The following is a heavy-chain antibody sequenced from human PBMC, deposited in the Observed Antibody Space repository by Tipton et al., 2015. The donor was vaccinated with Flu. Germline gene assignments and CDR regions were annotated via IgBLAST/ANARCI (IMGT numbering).Heavy chain of an antibody. D-gene: IGHD2-8*01. Sequence: TLSLTCTVSDDSISSSNYYWGWIRQPPGRGLEWIGSIYYSGRTFYNPSLKSRVTISVDSSKSQFSLKLSSATAADTAVYYCARRPTVGYCINGVCSYYFDNWGQGTLVTVSS. CDR3: ARRPTVGYCINGVCSYYFDN. V-gene: IGHV4-39*01. CDR1: DDSISSSNYY. J-gene: IGHJ4*02. CDR2: IYYSGRT.